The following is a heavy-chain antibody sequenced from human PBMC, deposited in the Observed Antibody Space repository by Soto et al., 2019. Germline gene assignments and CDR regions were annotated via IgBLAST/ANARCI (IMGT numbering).Heavy chain of an antibody. CDR1: GDSISSSNW. V-gene: IGHV4-4*02. D-gene: IGHD6-19*01. Sequence: SETLSLTCAVSGDSISSSNWWSWARQPPGKGLEWIGEIHHSGSTNYNPSLKSRVTMSMDQSKNQFSLNLNSVTAADTAVYYCAVSSGWYRLDYWGQGTLVTVSS. CDR3: AVSSGWYRLDY. J-gene: IGHJ4*02. CDR2: IHHSGST.